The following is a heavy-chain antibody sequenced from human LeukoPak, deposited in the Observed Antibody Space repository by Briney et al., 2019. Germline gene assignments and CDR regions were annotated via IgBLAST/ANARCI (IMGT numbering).Heavy chain of an antibody. J-gene: IGHJ5*02. CDR2: ISSSSSYI. Sequence: GGSLRLSCAASRFTFSSYSMNWVRQAPGKGLERVSSISSSSSYIYYADSVKGRFTISRDNAKNSLYLQMNSLRAEDTAVYYCARDSSPYYDYVWGSYRLARGGNWFDPWGQGTLVTVSS. CDR1: RFTFSSYS. CDR3: ARDSSPYYDYVWGSYRLARGGNWFDP. D-gene: IGHD3-16*02. V-gene: IGHV3-21*01.